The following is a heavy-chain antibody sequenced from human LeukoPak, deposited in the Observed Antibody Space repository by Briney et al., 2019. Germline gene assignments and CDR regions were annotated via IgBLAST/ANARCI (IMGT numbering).Heavy chain of an antibody. V-gene: IGHV3-23*01. CDR1: EFTFSSYS. CDR2: ISGSAGNT. CDR3: AKVRRGDYFAFDI. D-gene: IGHD4-17*01. Sequence: PGGSLRLSCAASEFTFSSYSMNWVRQAPGKGLEWVSTISGSAGNTYYADSVKGRFTISRDNSKNTLYLQMNSLRAEDTAVYYCAKVRRGDYFAFDIWGQGTMVTVSS. J-gene: IGHJ3*02.